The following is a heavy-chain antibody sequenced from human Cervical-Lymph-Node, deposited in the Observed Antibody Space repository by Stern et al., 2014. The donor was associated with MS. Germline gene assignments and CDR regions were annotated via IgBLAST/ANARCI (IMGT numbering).Heavy chain of an antibody. CDR1: GYTFIDYY. CDR2: VDPKDGAT. CDR3: TSRNFGP. V-gene: IGHV1-69-2*01. Sequence: EVQLEESGAEVKEPGATVKISCKVSGYTFIDYYLHWVRQAPGKGLEWMGLVDPKDGATNLSERFQDRSTITADTSIATAYMDLSGLRSEDTAIYYCTSRNFGPWGQGTLVTVSS. J-gene: IGHJ5*02.